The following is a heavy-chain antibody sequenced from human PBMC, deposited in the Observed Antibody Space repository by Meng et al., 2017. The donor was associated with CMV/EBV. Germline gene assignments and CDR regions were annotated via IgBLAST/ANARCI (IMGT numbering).Heavy chain of an antibody. CDR1: GGSISSYY. Sequence: SETLSLTCTVSGGSISSYYWSWIRQPPGKGLEWIGYIYYSGSTNYNPSLKSRVTISVDTSKNQFSLKLSSVTAADTAVYYCARGGGHWPLPRAFDYWGQGTLVTVSS. CDR2: IYYSGST. D-gene: IGHD1-1*01. J-gene: IGHJ4*02. CDR3: ARGGGHWPLPRAFDY. V-gene: IGHV4-59*01.